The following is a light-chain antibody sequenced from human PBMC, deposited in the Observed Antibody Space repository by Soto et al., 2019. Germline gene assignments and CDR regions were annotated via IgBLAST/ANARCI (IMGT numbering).Light chain of an antibody. CDR3: QQFYSYPLVT. Sequence: DLQLTQSPSFLSASVGDRVTITCRASQGISSYLAWYQQKPGKAPKLLIYAASTLQSGVPSRFSGSGSGTEFPLTISSLQPEDFSTYYCQQFYSYPLVTVGHGTRLEIK. CDR2: AAS. V-gene: IGKV1-9*01. CDR1: QGISSY. J-gene: IGKJ5*01.